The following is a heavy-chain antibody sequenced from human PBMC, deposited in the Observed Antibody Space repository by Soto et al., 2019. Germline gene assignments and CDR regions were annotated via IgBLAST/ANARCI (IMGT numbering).Heavy chain of an antibody. CDR3: ARDRPLGTGMVRGVIGYGMDV. J-gene: IGHJ6*02. CDR2: ISYDGSNK. D-gene: IGHD3-10*01. V-gene: IGHV3-30-3*01. Sequence: GGSLRLSCAASGFTFSSYAMHWVRQAPGKGLEWVAVISYDGSNKYYADSVKGRFTISRDNSKNTLYLQMNSLRAEDTAVYYCARDRPLGTGMVRGVIGYGMDVWGQGTTVTVSS. CDR1: GFTFSSYA.